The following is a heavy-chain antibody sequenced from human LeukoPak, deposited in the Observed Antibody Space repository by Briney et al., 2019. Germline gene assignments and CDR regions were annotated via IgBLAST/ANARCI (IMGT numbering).Heavy chain of an antibody. Sequence: GSLRLSCAASGLTFSSYAMHWVRQAPGKGLEWMAIISYDGSIKLCADSVKGRFTISRDNSKNTLYLQMNSLRAEDTAVYYCARRDFYGGDPLVAFDIWGQGTMVTVSS. D-gene: IGHD2-21*01. CDR2: ISYDGSIK. V-gene: IGHV3-30-3*01. CDR1: GLTFSSYA. J-gene: IGHJ3*02. CDR3: ARRDFYGGDPLVAFDI.